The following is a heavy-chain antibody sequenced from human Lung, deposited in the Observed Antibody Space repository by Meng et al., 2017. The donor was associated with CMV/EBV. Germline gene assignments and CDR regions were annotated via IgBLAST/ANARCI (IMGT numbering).Heavy chain of an antibody. J-gene: IGHJ5*01. Sequence: GGSLRLSCAASGFSFSTYSMNWVRQTPGKGLEWVSSITSSSSYIFYADSVKGRFIISRDNAKNSLYLQMNSLKAEDTGVYYCARDGGSGGSWGQGTWVTVSS. D-gene: IGHD6-19*01. CDR2: ITSSSSYI. CDR1: GFSFSTYS. V-gene: IGHV3-21*03. CDR3: ARDGGSGGS.